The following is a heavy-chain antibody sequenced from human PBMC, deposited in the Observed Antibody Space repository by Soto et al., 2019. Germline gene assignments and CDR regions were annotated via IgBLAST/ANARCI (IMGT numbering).Heavy chain of an antibody. Sequence: EVQLVESGGGLVQPGGSLRLSCAASGFTSSSYSMNWVRQAPGKGLEWVSYISSSSSTIYYADSVKGRFTISRDNAKNSLYLQMNSLRAEDTAVYYCARGPSVWSGYWTTFDYWGQGTLVTVSS. V-gene: IGHV3-48*01. CDR2: ISSSSSTI. CDR3: ARGPSVWSGYWTTFDY. J-gene: IGHJ4*02. CDR1: GFTSSSYS. D-gene: IGHD3-3*01.